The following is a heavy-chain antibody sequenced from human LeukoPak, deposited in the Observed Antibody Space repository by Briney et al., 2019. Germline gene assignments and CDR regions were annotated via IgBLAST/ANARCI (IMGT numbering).Heavy chain of an antibody. V-gene: IGHV4-4*07. Sequence: SETLSLTCTVSGGSISSYYWSWIRQPAGKGLEWIGRIYTSGSTNYNPSLKSRVTMSVDTSKNQFSLKLSSVTAADTAVYYCARTDYSNYYYYYYMDVCGKGTTVTVSS. D-gene: IGHD4-11*01. CDR3: ARTDYSNYYYYYYMDV. CDR1: GGSISSYY. J-gene: IGHJ6*03. CDR2: IYTSGST.